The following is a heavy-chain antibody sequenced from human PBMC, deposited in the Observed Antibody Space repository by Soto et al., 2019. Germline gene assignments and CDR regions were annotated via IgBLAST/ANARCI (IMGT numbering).Heavy chain of an antibody. J-gene: IGHJ4*02. CDR3: ARDLMRKGSGSYYGLGY. V-gene: IGHV1-69*13. D-gene: IGHD3-10*01. CDR1: GGTFSSYA. CDR2: IIPIFGTA. Sequence: ASVKVSCKASGGTFSSYAISWVRQAPGQGLEWMGGIIPIFGTANYAQKFQGRVTITADESTSTAYMELSSLRSEDTAVYYCARDLMRKGSGSYYGLGYWGQGTLVTVSS.